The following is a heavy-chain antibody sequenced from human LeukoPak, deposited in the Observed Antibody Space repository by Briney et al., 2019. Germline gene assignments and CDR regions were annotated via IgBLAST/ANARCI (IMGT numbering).Heavy chain of an antibody. CDR3: ARDPNRLADYGGDYFDH. CDR2: ISNDGSHK. D-gene: IGHD4-23*01. Sequence: GGSLRLSCAASGFPFSSYSMHWVRQAPGNGLEWVAVISNDGSHKYYADSVKGRFIISRDDSKNTLSLQMNTLRPDDTAVFYCARDPNRLADYGGDYFDHWGQGTLVTVSS. J-gene: IGHJ4*02. V-gene: IGHV3-30*04. CDR1: GFPFSSYS.